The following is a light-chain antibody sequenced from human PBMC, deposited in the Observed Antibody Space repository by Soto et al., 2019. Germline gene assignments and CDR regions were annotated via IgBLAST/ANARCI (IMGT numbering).Light chain of an antibody. Sequence: IVMTKSPATLSVSPGERATLSCMASQSVGRSLAWYQQKPGQAPRLLIYGTSARATGIPATFSGSGSGTEFTLTISSLQSEDFAIYYCQQYDNWPSVTFGGGTKVDIK. CDR1: QSVGRS. CDR2: GTS. CDR3: QQYDNWPSVT. J-gene: IGKJ4*01. V-gene: IGKV3-15*01.